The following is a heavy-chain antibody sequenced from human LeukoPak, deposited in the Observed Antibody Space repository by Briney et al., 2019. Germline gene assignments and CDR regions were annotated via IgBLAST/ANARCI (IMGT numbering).Heavy chain of an antibody. J-gene: IGHJ4*02. CDR3: ARAPYYDFWSGYLQD. CDR2: IYSGGST. Sequence: GGSLRLSCAASGFTFSSNYMSWVRQAPGKGLEWVSVIYSGGSTYYADSVKGRFTMSRDNSKNTLYLQMNSLRAEDTAVYYCARAPYYDFWSGYLQDWGQGTLVTVSS. CDR1: GFTFSSNY. V-gene: IGHV3-53*01. D-gene: IGHD3-3*01.